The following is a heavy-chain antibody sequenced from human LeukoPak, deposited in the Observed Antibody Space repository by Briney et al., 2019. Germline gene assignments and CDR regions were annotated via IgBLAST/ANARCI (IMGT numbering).Heavy chain of an antibody. J-gene: IGHJ5*02. Sequence: SETLSLTCTVSGDSVTSGTFFWAWLRQPPGKGLEWIAPVYYTGSTYYNPSLKSRVTIPMDTSKNQFSLDLRPVVAPGTAVYYWARHSGSGSLSRPFDPWGQGTLVTVSS. D-gene: IGHD3-10*01. V-gene: IGHV4-39*01. CDR2: VYYTGST. CDR3: ARHSGSGSLSRPFDP. CDR1: GDSVTSGTFF.